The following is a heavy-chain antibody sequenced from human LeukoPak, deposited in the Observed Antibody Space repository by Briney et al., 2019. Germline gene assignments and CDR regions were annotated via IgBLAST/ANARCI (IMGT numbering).Heavy chain of an antibody. CDR2: ISYDGSNK. CDR1: GFVFSTYG. V-gene: IGHV3-30*03. D-gene: IGHD6-19*01. Sequence: PGGSLRLSCAASGFVFSTYGMHWVRQAPGKGLEWAAVISYDGSNKYYADSVKGRFTISRDNSKNTLYLQMNSLRAEDTAVYYCATSGWNFDYWGQGTLVTVSS. J-gene: IGHJ4*02. CDR3: ATSGWNFDY.